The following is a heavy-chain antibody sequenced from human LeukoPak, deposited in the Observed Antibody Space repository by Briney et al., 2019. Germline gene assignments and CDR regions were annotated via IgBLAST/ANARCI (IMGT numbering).Heavy chain of an antibody. CDR2: INPNSGGT. CDR3: ARHSGSYHLAWFDP. Sequence: ASVKVSCKASGYTFTGYYMHWVRQAPGQGLEWMGWINPNSGGTNYARKFQGRVTMTRDTSISTAYMELSRLRSDDTAVYYCARHSGSYHLAWFDPWGQGTLVTVSS. D-gene: IGHD1-26*01. CDR1: GYTFTGYY. J-gene: IGHJ5*02. V-gene: IGHV1-2*02.